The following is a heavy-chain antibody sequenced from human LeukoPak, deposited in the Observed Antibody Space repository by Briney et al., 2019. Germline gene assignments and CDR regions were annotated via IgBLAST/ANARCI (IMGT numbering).Heavy chain of an antibody. V-gene: IGHV4-59*05. CDR1: GGSISSYY. D-gene: IGHD6-6*01. Sequence: SETLSLTCTVSGGSISSYYWSWIRQPPGKGLEWIGSIYYSGSTYYNPSLKSRVTISVDTSKNQFSLKLSSVTAADTAVYYCARQSSIAATIDYWGQGTLVTVSS. J-gene: IGHJ4*02. CDR3: ARQSSIAATIDY. CDR2: IYYSGST.